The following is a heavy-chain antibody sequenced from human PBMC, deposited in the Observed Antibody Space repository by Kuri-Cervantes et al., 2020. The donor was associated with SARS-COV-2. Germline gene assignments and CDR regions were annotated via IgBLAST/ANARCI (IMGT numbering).Heavy chain of an antibody. CDR2: ISYDGSNK. CDR1: GFTFSSYA. Sequence: GGSLRLSCAASGFTFSSYAMHWVRQAPGKGLEWVAVISYDGSNKYYADSVMGRFTISRDNSKNTLYLQMNSLRAEDTAVYYCARILADYDFWSGYYMDVWGKGTTVTVSS. J-gene: IGHJ6*03. V-gene: IGHV3-30-3*01. CDR3: ARILADYDFWSGYYMDV. D-gene: IGHD3-3*01.